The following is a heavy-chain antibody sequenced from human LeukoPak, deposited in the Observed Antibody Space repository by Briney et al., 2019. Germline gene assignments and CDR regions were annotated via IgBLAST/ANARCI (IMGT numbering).Heavy chain of an antibody. D-gene: IGHD4-23*01. CDR3: ARERYGGNSARWFDP. J-gene: IGHJ5*02. V-gene: IGHV3-53*01. CDR2: IYSGGNT. Sequence: GGSLRLSCAASGFTVSSAYMSWVRQAPGKGLEWVSIIYSGGNTYYADSVKGRFTISRDHSKNTLYLQMNSLRAEDTAVYYCARERYGGNSARWFDPWGQGTLVTVSS. CDR1: GFTVSSAY.